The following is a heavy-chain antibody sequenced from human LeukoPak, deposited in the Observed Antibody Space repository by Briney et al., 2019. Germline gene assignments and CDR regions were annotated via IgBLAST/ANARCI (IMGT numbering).Heavy chain of an antibody. Sequence: ASVKVSCKASGGTFSSYAISWVRQAPGQGLEWMGWINAGNGNTKYSQKFQGRVTITRDTSASTAYMELSSLRSEDTAVYYCARAGPLGYCSSTSCYFGWFDPWGQGTLVTVSS. J-gene: IGHJ5*02. D-gene: IGHD2-2*03. CDR2: INAGNGNT. CDR3: ARAGPLGYCSSTSCYFGWFDP. CDR1: GGTFSSYA. V-gene: IGHV1-3*01.